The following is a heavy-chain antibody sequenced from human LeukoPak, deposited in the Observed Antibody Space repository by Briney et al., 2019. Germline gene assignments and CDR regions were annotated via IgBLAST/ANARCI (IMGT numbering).Heavy chain of an antibody. J-gene: IGHJ4*02. D-gene: IGHD2-8*01. V-gene: IGHV3-7*01. Sequence: GGSLRLSCAASGFTFSRNWMRWVRQAPGKGLEWVANIKQDGSEKYYVDSVKGRFTISRDNAKNSLYLQMNSLRAEDTAVYYCARDRYYCTNGVCSNPFDYWGQGTLVTVSS. CDR3: ARDRYYCTNGVCSNPFDY. CDR1: GFTFSRNW. CDR2: IKQDGSEK.